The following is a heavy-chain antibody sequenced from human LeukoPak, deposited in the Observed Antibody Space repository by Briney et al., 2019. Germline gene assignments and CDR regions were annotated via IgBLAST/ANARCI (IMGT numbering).Heavy chain of an antibody. Sequence: SETLSLTCTVSGGSISSYFWNWIRQPPGKGLEWVGYISYSASPTYNPSLKSRVTISLDTSKKQFSLRLSSVTAADTAVYYCASSQITMVRGVIMLDAFDIWGQGTMVTVPS. J-gene: IGHJ3*02. CDR1: GGSISSYF. V-gene: IGHV4-59*01. D-gene: IGHD3-10*01. CDR2: ISYSASP. CDR3: ASSQITMVRGVIMLDAFDI.